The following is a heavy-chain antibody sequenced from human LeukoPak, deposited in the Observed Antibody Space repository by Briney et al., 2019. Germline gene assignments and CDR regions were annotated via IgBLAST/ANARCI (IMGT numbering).Heavy chain of an antibody. Sequence: GALRLSCAASGFTFSSNGMSWVRQAPGKGLEWVSAISGSGGSTYYADSVKGRFTISRDNSKNTLYLQMNSLRAEDTALYYCARDSADNLDWGQGTLVTVSS. V-gene: IGHV3-23*01. CDR3: ARDSADNLD. D-gene: IGHD3-9*01. CDR1: GFTFSSNG. J-gene: IGHJ4*02. CDR2: ISGSGGST.